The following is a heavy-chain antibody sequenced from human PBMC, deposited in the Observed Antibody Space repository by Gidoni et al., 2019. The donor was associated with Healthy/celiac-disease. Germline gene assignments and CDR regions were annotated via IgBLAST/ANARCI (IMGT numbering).Heavy chain of an antibody. CDR3: ASISRDGYPY. J-gene: IGHJ4*02. Sequence: QLQLQESGPGLVKPSETLSLTCTVSGGSIRSSSYYWGWIRQPPGKGLEWIGSIYYSGSTYYNPSLKSRVTISVDTSKNQFSLKLSSVTAADTAVYYCASISRDGYPYWGQGTLVTVSS. CDR1: GGSIRSSSYY. D-gene: IGHD5-12*01. V-gene: IGHV4-39*01. CDR2: IYYSGST.